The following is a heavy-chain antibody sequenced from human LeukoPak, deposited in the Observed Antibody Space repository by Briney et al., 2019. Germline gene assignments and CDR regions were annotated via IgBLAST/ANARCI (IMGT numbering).Heavy chain of an antibody. CDR2: IYPGDSNT. CDR1: GYTFSSYW. V-gene: IGHV5-51*01. D-gene: IGHD6-19*01. J-gene: IGHJ4*02. Sequence: GESLKISCKGSGYTFSSYWIGWVRRMPGKGLEWMGIIYPGDSNTRYSPSFQGQVTILVDKSISTVYLQWSSLKASDTAMYYCARFACSSGWYIGTFDYWGQGTLVTVSS. CDR3: ARFACSSGWYIGTFDY.